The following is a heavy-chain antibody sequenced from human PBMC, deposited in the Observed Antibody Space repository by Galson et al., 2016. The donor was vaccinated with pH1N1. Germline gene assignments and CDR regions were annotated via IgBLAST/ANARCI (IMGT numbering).Heavy chain of an antibody. CDR3: ATDDLYNINGIFLDYFDS. J-gene: IGHJ4*02. CDR2: IKDESAGGAT. Sequence: SLRLSCATSGFTLSEAWMSWIRQAPGKGPEWVGRIKDESAGGATDYAAPVEGRFTISRDNSRNILYLHMNSLKTEDTAVYYCATDDLYNINGIFLDYFDSWGQGTLVTVSS. D-gene: IGHD2-8*01. V-gene: IGHV3-15*01. CDR1: GFTLSEAW.